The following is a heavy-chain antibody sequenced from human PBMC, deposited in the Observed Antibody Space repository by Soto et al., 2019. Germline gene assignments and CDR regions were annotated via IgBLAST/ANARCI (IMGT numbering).Heavy chain of an antibody. CDR1: GGSISSGGYS. CDR3: ARAHYGDYGYGMDV. CDR2: IYHSGYT. V-gene: IGHV4-30-2*01. D-gene: IGHD4-17*01. J-gene: IGHJ6*02. Sequence: QLQLQESGSGLVKPSQTLSLTCAVSGGSISSGGYSWSWIRQPPGKGLEWIGYIYHSGYTYYNQSLKSRVTISVDRSKNQFSLKLSSVTAADTAVYYCARAHYGDYGYGMDVWGQGTTVTVSS.